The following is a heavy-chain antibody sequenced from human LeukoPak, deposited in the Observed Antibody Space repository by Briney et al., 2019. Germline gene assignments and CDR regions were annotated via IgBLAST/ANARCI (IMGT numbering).Heavy chain of an antibody. J-gene: IGHJ4*02. CDR1: GYTFTSYG. CDR3: ASGSSSRWYTSDY. CDR2: ISAYNGNT. Sequence: ASVKVSCKASGYTFTSYGISWVRQAPGQGLEWMGWISAYNGNTNYAQKLQGRVTVTTDTSTSTAYMELRSLRSDVTAVYYCASGSSSRWYTSDYWGQGTLVTVSS. D-gene: IGHD6-13*01. V-gene: IGHV1-18*01.